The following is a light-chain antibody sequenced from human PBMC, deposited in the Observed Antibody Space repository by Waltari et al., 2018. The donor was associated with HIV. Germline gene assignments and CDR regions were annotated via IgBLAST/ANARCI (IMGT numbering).Light chain of an antibody. V-gene: IGKV3-11*01. Sequence: EIVLTQSPATLSLSPGERATLSCRARQSVSSYLAWFQQKPGQAPRLLIFDASTRATGIPARFTGSGSGTDFTLTIGSLEPEDSAVYYCQQRSDWPLTFGGGTKVEIK. J-gene: IGKJ4*01. CDR3: QQRSDWPLT. CDR2: DAS. CDR1: QSVSSY.